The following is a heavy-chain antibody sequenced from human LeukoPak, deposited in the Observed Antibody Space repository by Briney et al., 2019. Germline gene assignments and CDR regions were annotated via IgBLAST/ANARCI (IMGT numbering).Heavy chain of an antibody. CDR3: ARGPKIFNYDFWSGYYRSYFDY. CDR2: INHSGST. Sequence: RASETLSLTCAVYGGSFSGYYWSWIRQPPGKGLEWIGEINHSGSTNYNPSLKSRVTISVDTSKNQFSLKLSSVTAEDTAVYYCARGPKIFNYDFWSGYYRSYFDYWGQGTLVTVSS. J-gene: IGHJ4*02. D-gene: IGHD3-3*01. CDR1: GGSFSGYY. V-gene: IGHV4-34*01.